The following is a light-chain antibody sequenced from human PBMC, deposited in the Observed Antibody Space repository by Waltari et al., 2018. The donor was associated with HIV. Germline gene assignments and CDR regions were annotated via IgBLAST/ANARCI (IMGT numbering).Light chain of an antibody. CDR3: QQYDKYPLT. Sequence: IQITQSPSSLSASVGDRVPITCRASQGISKSMSWFQHKPGKAPKHLIYGAVNLQSGVPSRFSGRGSGTEFTLTISSLQPEDSATYYCQQYDKYPLTFGGGTKVHIK. CDR2: GAV. CDR1: QGISKS. V-gene: IGKV1-16*01. J-gene: IGKJ4*01.